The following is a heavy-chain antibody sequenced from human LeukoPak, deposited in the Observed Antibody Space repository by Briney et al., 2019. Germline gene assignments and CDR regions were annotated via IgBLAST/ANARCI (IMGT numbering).Heavy chain of an antibody. CDR2: IKEDGSEK. V-gene: IGHV3-7*03. CDR1: GFTFSNYW. J-gene: IGHJ4*02. CDR3: AKESGRIAVAGFAFDY. Sequence: PGGSLRLSCAASGFTFSNYWMSRVRQAPGKGLEWVANIKEDGSEKDYVDSVKGRFTISRDNAQSSLYLQMDSLRAEDTAVYYCAKESGRIAVAGFAFDYWGQGTLVTVSS. D-gene: IGHD6-19*01.